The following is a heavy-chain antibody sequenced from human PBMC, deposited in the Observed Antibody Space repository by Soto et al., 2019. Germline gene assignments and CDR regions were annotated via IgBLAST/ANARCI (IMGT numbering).Heavy chain of an antibody. Sequence: PGGSLRLSCAASGFNFGDYYMSWVRQAPGKGLEWVSFVSSTGGYTKYSDSVGGRFTVSRDNGKNSLYLQLNSLRVEDTAVYYCARLRVGVNWYFDLWGRGTLVTVSS. CDR2: VSSTGGYT. J-gene: IGHJ2*01. CDR3: ARLRVGVNWYFDL. D-gene: IGHD1-26*01. CDR1: GFNFGDYY. V-gene: IGHV3-11*06.